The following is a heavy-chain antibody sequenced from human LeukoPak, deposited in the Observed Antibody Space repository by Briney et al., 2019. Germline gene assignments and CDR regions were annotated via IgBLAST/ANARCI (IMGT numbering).Heavy chain of an antibody. J-gene: IGHJ3*02. CDR3: ASFVLSDAFDI. D-gene: IGHD6-6*01. CDR1: GWSFSGYY. CDR2: INHSGST. V-gene: IGHV4-34*01. Sequence: SETLSLTCAVYGWSFSGYYWSWIRQPPGKGLEWIGEINHSGSTNYNPSLKGRVTISVDTSKNQFSLKLSSVTAADTAVYYCASFVLSDAFDIWGQGTIVTVSS.